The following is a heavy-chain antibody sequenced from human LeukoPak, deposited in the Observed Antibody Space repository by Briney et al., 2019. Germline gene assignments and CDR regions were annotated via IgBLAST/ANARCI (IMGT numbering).Heavy chain of an antibody. CDR1: GYTFTSYG. V-gene: IGHV1-18*01. CDR3: AREALRGYSGYSYYYYYYMDV. J-gene: IGHJ6*03. D-gene: IGHD5-12*01. CDR2: ISAYNGNT. Sequence: ASVKVSCKASGYTFTSYGIGWVRQAPGQGLEWMGWISAYNGNTNYAQKLQGRVTMTTDTSTSTAYMELRSLRSDDTAVYYCAREALRGYSGYSYYYYYYMDVWGKGTTVTVSS.